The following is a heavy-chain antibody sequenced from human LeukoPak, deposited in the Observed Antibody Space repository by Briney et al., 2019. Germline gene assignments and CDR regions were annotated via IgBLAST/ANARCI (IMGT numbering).Heavy chain of an antibody. V-gene: IGHV4-4*07. CDR2: IHASGST. J-gene: IGHJ4*02. D-gene: IGHD3-10*01. Sequence: RSETLSLTCTLSGGSICSYHGSCIRQPAGGGLGWIVRIHASGSTSYRPSLESRVTIPVDQSKTQFSLKLSSVTAADTAVYFCARGKGHYYGSGSYPFDFWGQGTLVIVSS. CDR1: GGSICSYH. CDR3: ARGKGHYYGSGSYPFDF.